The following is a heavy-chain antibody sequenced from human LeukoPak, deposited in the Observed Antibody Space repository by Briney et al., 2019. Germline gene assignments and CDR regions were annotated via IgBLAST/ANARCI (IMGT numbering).Heavy chain of an antibody. Sequence: PGGSLRLSCAASGFTFSSYGMHWVRQAPGKGLXXXXVIWYDGSNKYYADSVKGRFTISRDNSKNTLYLQMNSLRAEDTAVYYCARDLSSSGYYGMDVWGQGTTVTVSS. D-gene: IGHD6-6*01. J-gene: IGHJ6*02. CDR2: IWYDGSNK. V-gene: IGHV3-33*01. CDR1: GFTFSSYG. CDR3: ARDLSSSGYYGMDV.